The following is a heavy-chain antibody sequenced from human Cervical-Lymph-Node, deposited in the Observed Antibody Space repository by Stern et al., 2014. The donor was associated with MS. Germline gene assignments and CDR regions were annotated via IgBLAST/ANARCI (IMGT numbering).Heavy chain of an antibody. CDR2: LIIIFDTA. D-gene: IGHD3-22*01. CDR1: GGTFSNYA. Sequence: QVQLVQSGTEVKKPGSSVKVSCKASGGTFSNYAISWVRQAPGQGLEWMGGLIIIFDTANYAQKVQGSGTISAEESTSTAYMELSSLRSEDTAVYYCARGSETSGYYPDYFQYWGQGTPVTVSS. J-gene: IGHJ1*01. CDR3: ARGSETSGYYPDYFQY. V-gene: IGHV1-69*12.